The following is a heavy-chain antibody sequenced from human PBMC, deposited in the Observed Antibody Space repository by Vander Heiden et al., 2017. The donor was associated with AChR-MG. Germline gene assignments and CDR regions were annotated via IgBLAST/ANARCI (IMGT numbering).Heavy chain of an antibody. J-gene: IGHJ6*02. D-gene: IGHD3-9*01. V-gene: IGHV1-3*01. CDR3: ARDSGPPDNYDILTGYYSNTYYYYGMDV. CDR2: INAGNGNT. CDR1: GYTFTSYA. Sequence: QVQLVQSGAEVKKPGASVKVSCKASGYTFTSYAMHWVRQAPGQRLEWMGWINAGNGNTKYSQKFQGRVTITRDTAASTAYMELSSLRSEDTAVYYCARDSGPPDNYDILTGYYSNTYYYYGMDVWGQGTTVTVSS.